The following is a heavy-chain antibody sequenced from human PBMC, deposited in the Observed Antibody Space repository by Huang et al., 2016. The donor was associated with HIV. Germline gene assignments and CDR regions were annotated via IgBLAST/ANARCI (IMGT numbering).Heavy chain of an antibody. V-gene: IGHV4-34*01. Sequence: QVQLQQWGAGLLRPSETLSLTCAVYGGSFSGYYGTWIRQPPGKGLEWIGEINHSESTNYNPYLNSRVTISVDTSRNQFSLTLTSVTAADTAVYYCARGQGGYYYYYMDVWGKGTTVTVSS. CDR1: GGSFSGYY. CDR3: ARGQGGYYYYYMDV. J-gene: IGHJ6*03. CDR2: INHSEST.